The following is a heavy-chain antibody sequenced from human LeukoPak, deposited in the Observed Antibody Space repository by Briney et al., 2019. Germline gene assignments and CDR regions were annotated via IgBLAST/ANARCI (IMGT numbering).Heavy chain of an antibody. V-gene: IGHV1-8*01. J-gene: IGHJ5*02. CDR1: GYTFTSYD. D-gene: IGHD6-13*01. CDR3: ARVQSSTINCFDP. CDR2: MNPNSGNT. Sequence: ASVKVSCKASGYTFTSYDINWVRQATGQGLEWMGWMNPNSGNTGYAQKFQGRVTMTRNTSISTAYMELSSLRSEDTAVYYCARVQSSTINCFDPWGQGTLVTVSS.